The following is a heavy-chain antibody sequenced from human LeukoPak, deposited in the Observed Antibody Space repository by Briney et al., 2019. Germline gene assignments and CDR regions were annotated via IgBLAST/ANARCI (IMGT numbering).Heavy chain of an antibody. D-gene: IGHD3-3*01. J-gene: IGHJ3*02. CDR3: ARIFDRDI. Sequence: SETLSLTCTVSGGPIRDSYWSWVRHSAGTGMQWIGRIHGTLGSTNHNPSLKSRVVMSLDTSSNQFSLRLSAMSAADTATYYCARIFDRDIWGQGTLVTVSP. V-gene: IGHV4-4*07. CDR2: IHGTLGST. CDR1: GGPIRDSY.